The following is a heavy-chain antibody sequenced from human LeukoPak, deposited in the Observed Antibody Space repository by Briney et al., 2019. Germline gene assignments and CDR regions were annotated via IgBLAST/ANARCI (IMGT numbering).Heavy chain of an antibody. CDR3: ARDGRGGLISGAIGWFDP. D-gene: IGHD2-2*01. J-gene: IGHJ5*02. CDR1: GFTFSSSA. Sequence: PGRSLRLSCAASGFTFSSSAMHWVRQAPGKGLEWVAVISYDGGNKYYVDSVKGRFTISRDISKNTLYLQMNGLRAEDTSVYYCARDGRGGLISGAIGWFDPWGQGTLVTVSP. V-gene: IGHV3-30*04. CDR2: ISYDGGNK.